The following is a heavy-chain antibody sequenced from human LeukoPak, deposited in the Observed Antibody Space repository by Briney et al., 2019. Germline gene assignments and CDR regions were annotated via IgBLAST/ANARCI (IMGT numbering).Heavy chain of an antibody. CDR3: AKAAEKNYYDSSGSADY. J-gene: IGHJ4*02. Sequence: GGSLRPSCAASGFSFSNYGMHWVRQAPGKGLEWVAVISFDGSNKYYADSVKGRFTISRDNSKNTVYLQMNSLRAEDTAVFYCAKAAEKNYYDSSGSADYWGQGTLVTVSS. CDR2: ISFDGSNK. CDR1: GFSFSNYG. D-gene: IGHD3-22*01. V-gene: IGHV3-30*18.